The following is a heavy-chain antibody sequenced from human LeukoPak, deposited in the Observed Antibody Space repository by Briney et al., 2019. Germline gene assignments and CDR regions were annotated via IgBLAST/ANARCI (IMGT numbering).Heavy chain of an antibody. CDR2: ISGSGGST. V-gene: IGHV3-23*01. CDR1: GFTFRSYG. D-gene: IGHD3-16*02. CDR3: AKEPDYVWGSYRSNWFDP. J-gene: IGHJ5*02. Sequence: GGSLRLSCAASGFTFRSYGMSWVRQAPGKGLEWVSGISGSGGSTYYADSVKGRFTISRDNSKNTVYLQMSSLRAEDTAVYYCAKEPDYVWGSYRSNWFDPRGQGTLVTVSS.